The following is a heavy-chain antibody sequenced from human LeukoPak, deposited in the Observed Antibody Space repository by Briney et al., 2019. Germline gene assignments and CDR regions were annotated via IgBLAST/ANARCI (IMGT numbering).Heavy chain of an antibody. V-gene: IGHV4-30-2*01. CDR2: IYHTGST. CDR3: ARDGAAAAHDAFDI. D-gene: IGHD6-13*01. J-gene: IGHJ3*02. Sequence: SETLSLTCTVSGGSISMGGYYWNWIRQPPGKGLEWIGYIYHTGSTVYNPSLKSRLTISDDRSKNQFSLNLTSVTAADTAVYYCARDGAAAAHDAFDIWGQGTMVTVSS. CDR1: GGSISMGGYY.